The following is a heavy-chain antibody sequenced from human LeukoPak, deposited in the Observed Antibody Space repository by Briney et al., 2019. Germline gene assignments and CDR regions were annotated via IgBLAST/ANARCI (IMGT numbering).Heavy chain of an antibody. CDR1: GGSISSGGYY. V-gene: IGHV4-31*03. Sequence: SETLSLTCTVSGGSISSGGYYWSWIRQHPGKGLECIGYIYYSGSTYYNPSLKSRVTISVDTSKNQFSLKLSSVTAADTAVYYCASSPYYYDSSGYRAFDIWGQGTMVTVSS. J-gene: IGHJ3*02. D-gene: IGHD3-22*01. CDR2: IYYSGST. CDR3: ASSPYYYDSSGYRAFDI.